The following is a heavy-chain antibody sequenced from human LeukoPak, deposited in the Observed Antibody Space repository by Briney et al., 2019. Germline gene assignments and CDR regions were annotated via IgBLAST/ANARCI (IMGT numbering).Heavy chain of an antibody. CDR1: GGTFSSYA. CDR2: IIPIFGTA. V-gene: IGHV1-69*05. CDR3: ARVLDSSGYYFFDY. J-gene: IGHJ4*02. D-gene: IGHD3-22*01. Sequence: SVKVSCKASGGTFSSYAISWVRQAPGQGLEWMGRIIPIFGTANYAQKFQRRVTITTDESPSTAYMELSSLRSEDTAVYYCARVLDSSGYYFFDYWGQGTLVTVSS.